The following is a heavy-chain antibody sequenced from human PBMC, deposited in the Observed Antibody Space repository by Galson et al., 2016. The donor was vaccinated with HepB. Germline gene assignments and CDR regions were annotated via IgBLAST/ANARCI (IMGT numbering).Heavy chain of an antibody. J-gene: IGHJ4*02. Sequence: SLRLSCAASGFAFSVYGMTWVRQAPRKGLEWVAVISYDGSEEFYADSLKGRFTISRDNSSDTLYLQMNSLRPEDTAVYYCTKDPQLYVTRGVWDNWGQGALVTVSS. CDR3: TKDPQLYVTRGVWDN. D-gene: IGHD3-10*01. CDR1: GFAFSVYG. CDR2: ISYDGSEE. V-gene: IGHV3-30*12.